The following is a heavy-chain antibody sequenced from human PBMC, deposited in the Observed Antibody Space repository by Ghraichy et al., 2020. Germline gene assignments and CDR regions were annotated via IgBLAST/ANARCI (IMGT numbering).Heavy chain of an antibody. Sequence: SETLSLTCTVSGGSLSNSDYHWGWIRQAPGKGLEWIGNVYYTGRTSYNPSLKNRLTISLDKSKNQFSLKLTSVTAADTAVYYCASNEIVVVVGFDSWGQGVLVTISS. CDR1: GGSLSNSDYH. V-gene: IGHV4-39*01. CDR2: VYYTGRT. J-gene: IGHJ4*01. D-gene: IGHD2-15*01. CDR3: ASNEIVVVVGFDS.